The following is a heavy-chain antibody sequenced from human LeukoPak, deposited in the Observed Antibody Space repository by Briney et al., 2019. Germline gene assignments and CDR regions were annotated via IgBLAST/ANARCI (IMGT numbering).Heavy chain of an antibody. CDR2: ISGSGSTI. J-gene: IGHJ4*02. CDR3: ARDGFGAGYTDY. Sequence: GGSLRLSCAASGFTFSSYGMSWVRQAPGKGLEWVSAISGSGSTIYYADSVKGRFTISRDNAKNSLYLQMNSLRAEDTAVYYCARDGFGAGYTDYWGQGTLVTVSS. D-gene: IGHD3-16*02. V-gene: IGHV3-48*04. CDR1: GFTFSSYG.